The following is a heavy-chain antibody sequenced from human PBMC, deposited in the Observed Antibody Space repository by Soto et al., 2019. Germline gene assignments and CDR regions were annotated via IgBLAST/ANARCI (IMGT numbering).Heavy chain of an antibody. CDR2: INHSGST. D-gene: IGHD3-10*01. J-gene: IGHJ4*02. Sequence: PSETLSLTCAVYGGSFSGYYWSWIRQPPEKRLEWIVEINHSGSTNYNPSRQRRVTISVDPSKNQFSLKLSSVTAADTAVYYCARGREGGVIIYYFDYWGQGTLVTVSS. CDR1: GGSFSGYY. CDR3: ARGREGGVIIYYFDY. V-gene: IGHV4-34*01.